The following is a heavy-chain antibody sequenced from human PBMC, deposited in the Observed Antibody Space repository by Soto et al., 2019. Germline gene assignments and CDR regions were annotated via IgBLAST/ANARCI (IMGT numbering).Heavy chain of an antibody. D-gene: IGHD3-16*01. Sequence: GGSLRLSCAAAGCTFSNAWRNWVRQAPGKGLEWVGRIKSKTDGGTTDYAAPVKGRFTISRDDSKNTLYLKMNSLKTEDTAVYYCTTDGGLPTPHDYWGQGTLVTVSS. CDR1: GCTFSNAW. CDR2: IKSKTDGGTT. J-gene: IGHJ4*02. CDR3: TTDGGLPTPHDY. V-gene: IGHV3-15*07.